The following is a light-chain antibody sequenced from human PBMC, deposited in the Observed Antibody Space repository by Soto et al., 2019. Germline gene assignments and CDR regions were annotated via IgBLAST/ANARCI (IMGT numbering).Light chain of an antibody. Sequence: QSVLTQPASMSGSPGQSIAISCTGTSSDVGGYNYVSWYQQHPGKAPRVIIYDVTRRPSGVSDRFSGSKSGNTASLTISGLQAEDEADYYCNSYTSSGTYVFGTGTKLTVL. V-gene: IGLV2-14*01. CDR3: NSYTSSGTYV. CDR2: DVT. CDR1: SSDVGGYNY. J-gene: IGLJ1*01.